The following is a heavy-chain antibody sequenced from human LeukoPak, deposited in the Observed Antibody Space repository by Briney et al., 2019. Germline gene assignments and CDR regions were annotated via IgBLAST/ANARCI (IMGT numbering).Heavy chain of an antibody. CDR1: GGSISSSSYY. CDR3: AREVVPAASFDY. V-gene: IGHV4-39*02. J-gene: IGHJ4*02. Sequence: KPSETLSLTCTVSGGSISSSSYYWGWIRQPPGKGLEWIGSIYYSGSTYYNPSLKSRVTISVDTSKNQFSLKLSSETAADTAVYYCAREVVPAASFDYWGQGTLVTVSS. CDR2: IYYSGST. D-gene: IGHD2-2*01.